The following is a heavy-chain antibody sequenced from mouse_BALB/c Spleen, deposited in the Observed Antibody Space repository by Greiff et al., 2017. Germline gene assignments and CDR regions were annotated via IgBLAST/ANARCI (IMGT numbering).Heavy chain of an antibody. J-gene: IGHJ2*01. D-gene: IGHD2-3*01. Sequence: VQLQQSGAELVKPGASVKLSCTASGFNIKDTYMHWVKQRPEQGLEWIGRIDPANGNTKYDPKFQGKATITADTSSNTAYLQLSSLTSEDTAVYDWAGDDGYSYWGQGTTLTVSS. CDR1: GFNIKDTY. CDR2: IDPANGNT. CDR3: AGDDGYSY. V-gene: IGHV14-3*02.